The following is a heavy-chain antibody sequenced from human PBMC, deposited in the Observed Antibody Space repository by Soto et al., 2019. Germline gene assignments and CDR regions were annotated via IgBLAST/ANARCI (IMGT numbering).Heavy chain of an antibody. CDR2: ISGSGGST. CDR3: ANKVLLWFGELLDY. D-gene: IGHD3-10*01. J-gene: IGHJ4*02. Sequence: GGSLRLSCAASGFTFSSYAMSWVRQAPGKGLEWVSAISGSGGSTYYADSVKGRFTISRDNSKNTLYLQMNSLRAEDTAVYYCANKVLLWFGELLDYWGQGTLVTVSS. V-gene: IGHV3-23*01. CDR1: GFTFSSYA.